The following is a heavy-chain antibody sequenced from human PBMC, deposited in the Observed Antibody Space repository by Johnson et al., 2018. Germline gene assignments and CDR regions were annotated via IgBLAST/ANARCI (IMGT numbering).Heavy chain of an antibody. J-gene: IGHJ3*01. V-gene: IGHV3-23*04. D-gene: IGHD3-10*01. CDR2: ISGGGGST. Sequence: VQLVESGGHLIQPGGSLRLSCAASGFTFSSYAMSWVRQAPGKGLEWVSGISGGGGSTYYADSVKGRFTISRDNSKNTLFLQMNSLRAEDTAIYYCAKDATTLAEVLYKGDAFEVWGQGTMVTVSS. CDR3: AKDATTLAEVLYKGDAFEV. CDR1: GFTFSSYA.